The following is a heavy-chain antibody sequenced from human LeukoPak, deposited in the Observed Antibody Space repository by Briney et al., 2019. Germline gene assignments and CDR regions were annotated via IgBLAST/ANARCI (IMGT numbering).Heavy chain of an antibody. CDR2: IRYDGSNK. V-gene: IGHV3-30*02. J-gene: IGHJ5*02. D-gene: IGHD2-2*01. CDR3: ARDGSCSTPSCYGWFDP. CDR1: EFTFSSYW. Sequence: GGSLRLSCAASEFTFSSYWMTWVRQAPGKGLEWVAFIRYDGSNKYYADSVKGRFTISRDNSKSTLYLQMNSLRAEDTAVYYCARDGSCSTPSCYGWFDPWGQGALVTVSS.